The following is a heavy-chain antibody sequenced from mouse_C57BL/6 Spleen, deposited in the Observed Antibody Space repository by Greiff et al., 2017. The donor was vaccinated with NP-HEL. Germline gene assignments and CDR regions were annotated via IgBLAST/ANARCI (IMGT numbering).Heavy chain of an antibody. J-gene: IGHJ1*03. Sequence: EVKVVESGGGLVKPGGSLKLSCAASGFTFSSYAMSWVRQTPEKRLEWVATISDGGSYTYYPDNVKGRFTISRDNAKNNLYLQMSHLKSEDTAMYYCARPGDYYGSRGYFDVWGTGTTVTVSS. CDR2: ISDGGSYT. D-gene: IGHD1-1*01. CDR3: ARPGDYYGSRGYFDV. CDR1: GFTFSSYA. V-gene: IGHV5-4*03.